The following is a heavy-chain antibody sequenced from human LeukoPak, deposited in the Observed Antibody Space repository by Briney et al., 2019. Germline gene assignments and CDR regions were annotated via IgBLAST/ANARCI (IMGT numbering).Heavy chain of an antibody. Sequence: GGSLRLSCAASGFTFSSYWMNWARQAPGKGLEWVGRIKSKNVGGTTDYAAPVKGRFTISRDDSKNTVYLQMNSLKIEDTAVYYCTSHAAFDPWGQGTLVTVSS. J-gene: IGHJ5*02. CDR1: GFTFSSYW. CDR3: TSHAAFDP. CDR2: IKSKNVGGTT. V-gene: IGHV3-15*01.